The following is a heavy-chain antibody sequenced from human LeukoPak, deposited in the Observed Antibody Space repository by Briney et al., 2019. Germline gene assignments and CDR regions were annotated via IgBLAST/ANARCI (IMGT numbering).Heavy chain of an antibody. CDR2: TYYRSKWYN. D-gene: IGHD6-19*01. CDR3: ARGSVMAGKACCFDP. J-gene: IGHJ5*02. V-gene: IGHV6-1*01. Sequence: SQTLSLTCAISGDSVSSNTAAWHWIRQSPSRGLEWLGRTYYRSKWYNDYAVSVSSRITISPDTSKNQFSLQLKSVSPEAAAVYYCARGSVMAGKACCFDPWGEGTLVTVSS. CDR1: GDSVSSNTAA.